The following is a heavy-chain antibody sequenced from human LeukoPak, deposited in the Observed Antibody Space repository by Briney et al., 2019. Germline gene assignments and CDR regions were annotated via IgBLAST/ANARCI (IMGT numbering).Heavy chain of an antibody. CDR3: ATDNYFASGSNPRGGFDH. CDR1: GFTFGSYA. D-gene: IGHD3-10*01. J-gene: IGHJ4*02. V-gene: IGHV3-23*01. Sequence: GGNLRLSCAASGFTFGSYAMSWVRHAPGRGLEWVAHIGGSGTTTYHADSVKGRFTISTDNSKNTLYLQMNSLRAEDTAVYYCATDNYFASGSNPRGGFDHWGQGTLVTVSS. CDR2: IGGSGTTT.